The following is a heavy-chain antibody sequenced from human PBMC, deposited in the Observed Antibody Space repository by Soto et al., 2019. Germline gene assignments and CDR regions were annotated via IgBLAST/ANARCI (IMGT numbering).Heavy chain of an antibody. CDR3: ARVRFLEWSVGRMDV. J-gene: IGHJ6*02. V-gene: IGHV4-31*03. D-gene: IGHD3-3*01. Sequence: PSETLSLTCTVSGGSISSGGYYWSWIRQHPGKGLEWIGYIYYSGSTYYNPSLKSRVTISVDTSKNQFSLKLSSVTAADTAVYYCARVRFLEWSVGRMDVWGQGTTVTVSS. CDR2: IYYSGST. CDR1: GGSISSGGYY.